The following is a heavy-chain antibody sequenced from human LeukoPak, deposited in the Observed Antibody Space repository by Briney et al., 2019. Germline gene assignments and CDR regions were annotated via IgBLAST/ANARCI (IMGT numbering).Heavy chain of an antibody. D-gene: IGHD5-12*01. V-gene: IGHV1-18*01. CDR3: ARGYSDYDLDY. Sequence: ASVRVSCKASGYTFTRYGITWVRQAPGQGREWMGWISAYNGNTKNAQKVQGRVTMTTDTSTRTASMELREPRSDDSAVLYCARGYSDYDLDYWGQGTLVTVSS. CDR1: GYTFTRYG. J-gene: IGHJ4*02. CDR2: ISAYNGNT.